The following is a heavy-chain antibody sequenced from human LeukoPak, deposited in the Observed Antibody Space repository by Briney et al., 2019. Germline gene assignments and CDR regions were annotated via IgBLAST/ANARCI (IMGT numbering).Heavy chain of an antibody. CDR1: GYTFTSYD. Sequence: EASVKVSCKASGYTFTSYDINWVRQATGQGLEWMGWMNPNSGNTGYAQKFQGRVTMTRNTSISTAYMELSSLRSEDTAVYYCARGFPRAYSSSWYYFDYWGQGTLVTVSS. CDR2: MNPNSGNT. D-gene: IGHD6-13*01. J-gene: IGHJ4*02. V-gene: IGHV1-8*01. CDR3: ARGFPRAYSSSWYYFDY.